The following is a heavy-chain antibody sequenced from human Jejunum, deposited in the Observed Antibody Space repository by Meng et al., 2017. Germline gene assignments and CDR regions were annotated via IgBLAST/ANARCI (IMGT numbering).Heavy chain of an antibody. D-gene: IGHD1-26*01. CDR1: GGSISGYF. Sequence: QLQLQQWGAGLLKSSETLSLTCAVYGGSISGYFWSWIRQAPGEGLEWVGEFTRGGTTNYNPSLKSRVTISADTSKNQFSLTLSSVSAADTAVYYCARHEVDFDNWGQGTLVTVSS. CDR2: FTRGGTT. V-gene: IGHV4-34*02. J-gene: IGHJ4*02. CDR3: ARHEVDFDN.